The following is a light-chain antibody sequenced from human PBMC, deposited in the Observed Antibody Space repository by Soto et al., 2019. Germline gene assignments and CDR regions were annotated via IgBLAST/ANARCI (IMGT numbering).Light chain of an antibody. CDR1: QGISNY. V-gene: IGKV1-9*01. CDR3: QHLYSYPIT. Sequence: DIQLTQSPSFLSASVGDRVTITCRASQGISNYLAWYQQKPGEAPKLLISVVSTLRSGVPSRFSGSGSGTEFSLTISSLQPEDFATYYCQHLYSYPITFGQGTRLEIK. CDR2: VVS. J-gene: IGKJ5*01.